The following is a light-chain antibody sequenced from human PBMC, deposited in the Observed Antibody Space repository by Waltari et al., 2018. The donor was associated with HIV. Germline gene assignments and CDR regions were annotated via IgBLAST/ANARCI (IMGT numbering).Light chain of an antibody. V-gene: IGLV2-14*03. CDR2: DVD. CDR3: ASFTGDNTVM. J-gene: IGLJ3*02. CDR1: DSDFGLYNF. Sequence: AVTQPASVSGLPGQSTTISCTGDDSDFGLYNFDSWYQQHSGKPPKLILYDVDSRASGVSDRFSGSMSGNTASLTISGLRTEDEAHYYCASFTGDNTVMFGGGTEVTVL.